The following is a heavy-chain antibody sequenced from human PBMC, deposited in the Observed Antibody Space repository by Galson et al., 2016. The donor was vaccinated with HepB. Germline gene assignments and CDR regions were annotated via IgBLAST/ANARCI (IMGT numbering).Heavy chain of an antibody. D-gene: IGHD3-9*01. V-gene: IGHV4-4*09. CDR2: IYDNGST. CDR3: ARENYDILTGYRDGMDV. J-gene: IGHJ6*02. CDR1: GGPITNYY. Sequence: SETLSLTCIVSGGPITNYYWNWIRQTPGKGLEWIGDIYDNGSTKYNPSLKSRVTISVDTSQNKISLKLRSVTAADTAVYYCARENYDILTGYRDGMDVWGQGTTVTVSS.